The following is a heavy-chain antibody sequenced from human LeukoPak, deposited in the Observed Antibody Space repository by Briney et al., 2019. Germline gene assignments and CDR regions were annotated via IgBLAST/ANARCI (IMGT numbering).Heavy chain of an antibody. CDR2: IHYSGST. Sequence: SETLSLTCTVSGGSISSSSYYWGWIRQPPGKGLEWMGSIHYSGSTYYNPSLKSRVTISVDTSKNQFSLKLSSVTAADTAVYYCARHNSGSIVVVTGWFDPWGQGTLVTVSS. CDR1: GGSISSSSYY. V-gene: IGHV4-39*01. D-gene: IGHD3-22*01. J-gene: IGHJ5*02. CDR3: ARHNSGSIVVVTGWFDP.